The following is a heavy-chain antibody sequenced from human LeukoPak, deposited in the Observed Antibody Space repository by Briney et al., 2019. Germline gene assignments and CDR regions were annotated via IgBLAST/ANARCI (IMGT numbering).Heavy chain of an antibody. Sequence: GGSLRLSCAASGFTFSGYAMHWVRQAPGKGLEWVAVISYDGNNKYYADSVKGRFTISRDNSKNTLYLQMNSLRAEDTAVYYCARERRTSSSYYYYGMDVWGQGTTVTVSS. CDR3: ARERRTSSSYYYYGMDV. CDR1: GFTFSGYA. V-gene: IGHV3-30-3*01. J-gene: IGHJ6*02. CDR2: ISYDGNNK. D-gene: IGHD2-2*01.